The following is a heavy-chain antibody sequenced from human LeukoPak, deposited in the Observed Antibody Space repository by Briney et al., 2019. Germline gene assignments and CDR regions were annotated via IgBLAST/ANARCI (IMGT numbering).Heavy chain of an antibody. D-gene: IGHD3-10*01. CDR2: IYPGDADT. CDR3: ARHVPTYYYGSGSYYPSD. CDR1: GYSFTSYW. J-gene: IGHJ4*02. V-gene: IGHV5-51*01. Sequence: GESLKISCKGSGYSFTSYWIGWVRQMPGKGLEWMGIIYPGDADTRYSPSFQGQVTISADKSISTAYLQWSSLKASDTAMYYCARHVPTYYYGSGSYYPSDWGQGTLVTVSS.